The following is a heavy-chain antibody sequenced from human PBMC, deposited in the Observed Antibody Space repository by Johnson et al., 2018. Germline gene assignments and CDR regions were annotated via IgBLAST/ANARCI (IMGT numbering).Heavy chain of an antibody. CDR1: GFSFRSYA. V-gene: IGHV3-30-3*01. D-gene: IGHD6-19*01. Sequence: QVQLVQSGGGVVQPGRSLRLSCAASGFSFRSYAMHWVRQAPGKGLEWVAVISYDGSNKYYADSVKGRFTISRDNAKNSLYLQMNSLRAEDTAVYYCARVYSSGWPEYFQHWGQGTLVTVSS. CDR2: ISYDGSNK. J-gene: IGHJ1*01. CDR3: ARVYSSGWPEYFQH.